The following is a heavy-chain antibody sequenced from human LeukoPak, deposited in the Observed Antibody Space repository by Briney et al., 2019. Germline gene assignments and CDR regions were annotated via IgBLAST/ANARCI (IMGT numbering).Heavy chain of an antibody. CDR1: GGTFSSYA. D-gene: IGHD3-3*02. CDR3: ARDGSSFSIRSAPDY. J-gene: IGHJ4*02. V-gene: IGHV1-69*05. CDR2: IIPIFGTA. Sequence: GASVKVSCKASGGTFSSYAISWVRQAPGQGLEWMGRIIPIFGTANYAQKFRGRVTITTDESTSTAYMELSSLRSEDTAVYYCARDGSSFSIRSAPDYWGQGTLVTVSS.